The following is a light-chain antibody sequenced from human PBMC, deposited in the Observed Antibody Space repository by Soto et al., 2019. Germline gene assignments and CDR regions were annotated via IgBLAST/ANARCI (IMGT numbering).Light chain of an antibody. CDR3: QQYGSSPN. Sequence: EILLTQSPGTLSLSPGERATLSCRASQSVSSNYLAWYQQKPGQAPRLLIYGASSRATGIPDRFSGSGSGTDFTLTISRLEPEDFAVYYCQQYGSSPNFGGGTKVDIK. J-gene: IGKJ4*01. CDR1: QSVSSNY. V-gene: IGKV3-20*01. CDR2: GAS.